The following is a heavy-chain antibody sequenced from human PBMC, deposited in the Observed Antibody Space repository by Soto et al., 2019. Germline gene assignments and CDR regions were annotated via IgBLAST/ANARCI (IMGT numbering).Heavy chain of an antibody. V-gene: IGHV1-69*13. J-gene: IGHJ6*02. Sequence: ASVEVSCQASGGTFSSHAISWVRQAPGQGLEWMGGLIPIFGTANYAQKFQGRVTITADESTSTAYMELSSLRSQDTAVYYCARDAVLRYFAWLPSYGMDVWGQGTTVTSP. CDR1: GGTFSSHA. D-gene: IGHD3-9*01. CDR3: ARDAVLRYFAWLPSYGMDV. CDR2: LIPIFGTA.